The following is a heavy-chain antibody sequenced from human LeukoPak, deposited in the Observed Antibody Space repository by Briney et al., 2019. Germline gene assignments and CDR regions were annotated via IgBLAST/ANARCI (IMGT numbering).Heavy chain of an antibody. D-gene: IGHD6-13*01. CDR3: ARDYRDWQQLVPVDY. CDR2: ISSSSSYI. Sequence: GGSLRLSCAASGFTFSSYSMNWVRQAPGKGLEWVSSISSSSSYIYYADSVKGRFTISRDNAKNSLYLQMNSLRAEDTAVYYCARDYRDWQQLVPVDYWGQGTLVTVSS. J-gene: IGHJ4*02. CDR1: GFTFSSYS. V-gene: IGHV3-21*01.